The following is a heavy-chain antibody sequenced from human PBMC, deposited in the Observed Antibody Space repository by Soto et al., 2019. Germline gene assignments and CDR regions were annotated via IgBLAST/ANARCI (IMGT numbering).Heavy chain of an antibody. CDR2: IYYSGST. V-gene: IGHV4-31*03. CDR1: GGSISSGGYY. Sequence: PSETLSLTCTVSGGSISSGGYYWSWIRQHPGKGLEWIGYIYYSGSTYYNPSLKSRVTISVDTSKNQFSLKLSSVTAADTAVYYCARDRYYGSGTTQRENYYYGMDVWGQGTTVTVSS. D-gene: IGHD3-10*01. J-gene: IGHJ6*02. CDR3: ARDRYYGSGTTQRENYYYGMDV.